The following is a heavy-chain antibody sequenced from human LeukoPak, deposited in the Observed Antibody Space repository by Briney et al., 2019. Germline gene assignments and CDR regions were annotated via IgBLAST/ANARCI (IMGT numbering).Heavy chain of an antibody. J-gene: IGHJ4*02. Sequence: PGGSLRLSCVASGFVFSDSGMHWVRQAPGKGLEWVALIWPDGTDKYYADSVKGRFTISRDKFKNTVYLEVNSVRAEDMAVYYCVKGGGYYSLFGDYWGQGTLVTVSS. D-gene: IGHD2-21*01. CDR1: GFVFSDSG. CDR2: IWPDGTDK. V-gene: IGHV3-33*03. CDR3: VKGGGYYSLFGDY.